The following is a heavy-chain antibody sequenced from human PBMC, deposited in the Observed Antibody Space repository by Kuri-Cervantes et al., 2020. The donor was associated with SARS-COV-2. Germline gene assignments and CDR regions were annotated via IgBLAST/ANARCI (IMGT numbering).Heavy chain of an antibody. V-gene: IGHV4-34*01. CDR3: ASPPPFDP. Sequence: GSLRLSCAVYGGSFSNHYWNWVRQPPGKGLEWIGKINHSGRTTYNTSLKSRVTMSVDTSQNQFSLKLNSVNVADTAVYFCASPPPFDPWGQGTLVTVSS. CDR1: GGSFSNHY. J-gene: IGHJ5*02. CDR2: INHSGRT.